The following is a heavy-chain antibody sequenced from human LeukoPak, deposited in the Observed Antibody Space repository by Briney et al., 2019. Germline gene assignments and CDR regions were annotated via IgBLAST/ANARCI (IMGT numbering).Heavy chain of an antibody. CDR3: AREWESWYSSSFYYYYGMDV. J-gene: IGHJ6*02. CDR2: ISSSSSTI. D-gene: IGHD6-13*01. CDR1: GFTFSSYS. V-gene: IGHV3-48*01. Sequence: GVSLRLSCAASGFTFSSYSMNWVRQASGKGLEWVSYISSSSSTIYYADSVEGRFTISRDNAKNSLYLQMNSLRAEDTAVYYCAREWESWYSSSFYYYYGMDVWGQGTTVTVSS.